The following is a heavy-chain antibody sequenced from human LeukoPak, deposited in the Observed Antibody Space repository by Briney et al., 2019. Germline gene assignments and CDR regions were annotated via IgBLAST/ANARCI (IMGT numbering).Heavy chain of an antibody. CDR1: GYTFTTYN. CDR2: INAGNGNT. D-gene: IGHD3-10*01. J-gene: IGHJ4*02. V-gene: IGHV1-3*01. CDR3: AREMVRGVTRGRFDY. Sequence: ASVKVSCKASGYTFTTYNMHWVRQAPGQRLEWMGWINAGNGNTKYSQKFQARVTITRDTSASTAYMELSSLRSEDTAVCYCAREMVRGVTRGRFDYWGRGTLVTVSS.